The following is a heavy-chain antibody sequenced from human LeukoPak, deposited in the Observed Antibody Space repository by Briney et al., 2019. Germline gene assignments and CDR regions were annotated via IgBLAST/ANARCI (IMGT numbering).Heavy chain of an antibody. CDR1: GGSISSGGYS. D-gene: IGHD5-24*01. V-gene: IGHV4-30-2*01. CDR3: ATFRDDTPFLVDI. Sequence: PSQTLSLTCAVSGGSISSGGYSWSWIRQPPGKGLEWIGYIYHSGSTYYNPSLKSRVTISVDRSKNQFSLKLSSVTAADTAVYYCATFRDDTPFLVDIWGQGTMVTVSS. CDR2: IYHSGST. J-gene: IGHJ3*02.